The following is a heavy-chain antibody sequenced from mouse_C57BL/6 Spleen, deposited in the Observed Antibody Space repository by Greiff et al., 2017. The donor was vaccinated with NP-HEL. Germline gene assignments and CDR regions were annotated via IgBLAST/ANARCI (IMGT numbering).Heavy chain of an antibody. D-gene: IGHD1-2*01. CDR3: ARGYALYYFDY. CDR1: GYSFTGYF. CDR2: INPYNGDT. V-gene: IGHV1-20*01. Sequence: VHVKQSGPELVKPGDSVKISCKASGYSFTGYFMNWVMQSHGKSLEWIGRINPYNGDTFYNQKFKGKATLTVDKSSSTAHMELRSLTSEDSAVYYCARGYALYYFDYWGQGTTLTVSS. J-gene: IGHJ2*01.